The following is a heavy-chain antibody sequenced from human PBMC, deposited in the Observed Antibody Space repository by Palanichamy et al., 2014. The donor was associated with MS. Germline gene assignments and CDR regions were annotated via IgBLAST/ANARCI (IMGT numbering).Heavy chain of an antibody. CDR3: NLVHYYYGMDV. D-gene: IGHD6-6*01. J-gene: IGHJ6*02. V-gene: IGHV2-5*01. CDR2: IYWNDDK. Sequence: QITLKESGPTLVKPTQTLTLTCTFSGFSLSTSGVGVGWIRQPPGKALEWLALIYWNDDKRYSPSLKSRLTITKDTSKNQVVLTMINMDPVDTATYYCNLVHYYYGMDVWGQGTTVTVSS. CDR1: GFSLSTSGVG.